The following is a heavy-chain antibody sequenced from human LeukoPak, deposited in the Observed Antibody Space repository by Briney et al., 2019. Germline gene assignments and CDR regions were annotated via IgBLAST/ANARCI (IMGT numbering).Heavy chain of an antibody. CDR2: IMYDGSDK. CDR3: AKRIQSAMATGY. CDR1: GFTFSSND. J-gene: IGHJ4*02. D-gene: IGHD5-18*01. V-gene: IGHV3-30*02. Sequence: GGSLRLSCAASGFTFSSNDMNWVRQAPGKGLEWVAFIMYDGSDKYYADSVKGRFTISRDNSKNTLFLQMNSLRTEDTAVYYCAKRIQSAMATGYWGQGTLVTVSS.